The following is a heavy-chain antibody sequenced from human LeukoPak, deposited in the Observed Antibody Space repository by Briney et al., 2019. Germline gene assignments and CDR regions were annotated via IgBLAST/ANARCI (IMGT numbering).Heavy chain of an antibody. V-gene: IGHV3-30*19. J-gene: IGHJ4*02. Sequence: PGRSLRLSCAASGFTFSSYGMHWVRQAPGKGLEWVAVISYDGSNKYYADSVKGRFTISRDNSKNTLYLQMNSLRAEDTAVYYCARDRLGAPIVVVPADDYWGQGTLVTVSS. CDR3: ARDRLGAPIVVVPADDY. CDR1: GFTFSSYG. D-gene: IGHD2-2*01. CDR2: ISYDGSNK.